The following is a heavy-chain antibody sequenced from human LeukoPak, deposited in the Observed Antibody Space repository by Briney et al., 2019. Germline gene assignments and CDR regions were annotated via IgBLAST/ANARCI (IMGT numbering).Heavy chain of an antibody. CDR3: ASNRQIVPAAIPGGFDYYYYYMDV. Sequence: ASVKVSCKASGYAFTSYYMQWVRKAPGQGLEWMVIINPSGGSTSYAQKFRGRVTMTRDTSTSTVYMELSSPRAEDTAVYYCASNRQIVPAAIPGGFDYYYYYMDVWGKGTTVTVSS. D-gene: IGHD2-2*02. CDR1: GYAFTSYY. V-gene: IGHV1-46*03. CDR2: INPSGGST. J-gene: IGHJ6*03.